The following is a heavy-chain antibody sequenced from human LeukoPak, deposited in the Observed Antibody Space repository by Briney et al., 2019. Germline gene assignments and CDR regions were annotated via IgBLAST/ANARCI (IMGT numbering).Heavy chain of an antibody. CDR1: GFTFSSYA. CDR2: ISGSGGST. J-gene: IGHJ4*02. Sequence: PGGSLRLSCAASGFTFSSYAMSWVRQAPGKGLEWVSAISGSGGSTHYADSVKGRFTISRDNSKNTLYLQMNSLRAEDTAVYYCAKVPTYDILTGFYYWGQGTLVTVSS. V-gene: IGHV3-23*01. D-gene: IGHD3-9*01. CDR3: AKVPTYDILTGFYY.